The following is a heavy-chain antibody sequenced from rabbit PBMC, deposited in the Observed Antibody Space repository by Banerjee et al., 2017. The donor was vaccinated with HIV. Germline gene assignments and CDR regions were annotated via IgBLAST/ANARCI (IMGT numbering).Heavy chain of an antibody. CDR1: GFSFSNKYV. V-gene: IGHV1S45*01. J-gene: IGHJ4*01. CDR3: ARGVSTSGRGYGL. D-gene: IGHD4-1*01. Sequence: QEQLVESGGGLVKPGASLTLSCKASGFSFSNKYVMCWVRQAPGKGLEWIACINSNTGNTVYASWAKGPFTISKTSSTTVTLQMTSLTAADTSTYFCARGVSTSGRGYGLWGPGTLVTVS. CDR2: INSNTGNT.